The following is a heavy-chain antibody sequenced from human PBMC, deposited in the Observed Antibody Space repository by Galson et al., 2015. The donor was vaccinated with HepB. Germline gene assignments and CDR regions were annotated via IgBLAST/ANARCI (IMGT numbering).Heavy chain of an antibody. Sequence: SLRLSCAAPGFTFSSYSMNWVRQAPGKGLEWVSYISSSSSTIYYADSVKGRFTISRDNAKNSLYLQMNSLRAEDTAVYYCARDMITFGGVPYAFDIWGQGTMVTVSS. CDR2: ISSSSSTI. J-gene: IGHJ3*02. V-gene: IGHV3-48*01. CDR1: GFTFSSYS. D-gene: IGHD3-16*01. CDR3: ARDMITFGGVPYAFDI.